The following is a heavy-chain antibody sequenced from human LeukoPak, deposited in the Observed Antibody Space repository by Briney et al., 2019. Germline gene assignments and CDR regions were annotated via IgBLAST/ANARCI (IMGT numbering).Heavy chain of an antibody. J-gene: IGHJ4*02. D-gene: IGHD3-16*01. V-gene: IGHV3-9*01. CDR2: ISWNSGSI. CDR1: GFTFDDYA. Sequence: PGGSLRLSCAASGFTFDDYAMHWVRQAPGKGLEWVSGISWNSGSIGYADSVKGRFTISRDNAKNSLYLQMNSLRAEDTALYYCAKAALGSQYFDYWGQGTLVTVSS. CDR3: AKAALGSQYFDY.